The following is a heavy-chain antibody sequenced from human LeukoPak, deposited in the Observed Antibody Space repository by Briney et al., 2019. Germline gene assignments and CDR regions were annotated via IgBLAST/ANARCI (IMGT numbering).Heavy chain of an antibody. CDR3: ARAPQQYCSGGSCYHRPFDY. D-gene: IGHD2-15*01. V-gene: IGHV4-34*01. CDR1: GGSFSGYY. Sequence: SETLSLTCAVYGGSFSGYYWSWIRQPPGKGLEWIGEINHSGSTNYNPSLKSRVTISVDTSENQFSLKLSSVTAADTAVYYCARAPQQYCSGGSCYHRPFDYWGQGTLVTVSS. CDR2: INHSGST. J-gene: IGHJ4*02.